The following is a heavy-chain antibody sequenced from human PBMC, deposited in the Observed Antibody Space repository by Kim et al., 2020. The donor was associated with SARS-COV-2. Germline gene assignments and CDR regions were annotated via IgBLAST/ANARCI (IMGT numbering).Heavy chain of an antibody. V-gene: IGHV1-18*01. D-gene: IGHD1-26*01. J-gene: IGHJ4*02. CDR2: ISGYNGNT. CDR1: GYPFTSYG. Sequence: ASVKVSCKVSGYPFTSYGITWVRQAPGQGFEWMGWISGYNGNTKQPQKFQGRVTMTTDTSTSTAYMDLRNLRFDDTAMYYCARGVAATTPGDYLGQVTLV. CDR3: ARGVAATTPGDY.